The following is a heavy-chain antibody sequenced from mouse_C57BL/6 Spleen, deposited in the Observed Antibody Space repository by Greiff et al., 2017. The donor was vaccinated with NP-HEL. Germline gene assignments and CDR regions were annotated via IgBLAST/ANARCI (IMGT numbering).Heavy chain of an antibody. CDR1: GYTFTDYN. CDR3: ARGIYDGYFPDY. Sequence: LKESGPELVKPGASVKMSCKASGYTFTDYNMHWVKQSHGKSLEWIGYINPNNGGTSYNQKFKGKATLTVNKSSSTAYMELRSLTSEDSAVYYCARGIYDGYFPDYWGQGTTLTVSS. D-gene: IGHD2-3*01. J-gene: IGHJ2*01. CDR2: INPNNGGT. V-gene: IGHV1-22*01.